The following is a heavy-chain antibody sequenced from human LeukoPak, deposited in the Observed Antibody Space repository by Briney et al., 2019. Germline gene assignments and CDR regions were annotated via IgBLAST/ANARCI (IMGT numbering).Heavy chain of an antibody. J-gene: IGHJ4*02. Sequence: SCKASGYTFTSYYMHWVRQAPGKGLEWVAVISYDGSNKYYADSVKGRFTISRDNSKNTLYLQMNSLRAEDTAVYYCASENWNYASLDYWGQGTLVTVSS. V-gene: IGHV3-30-3*01. CDR1: GYTFTSYY. D-gene: IGHD1-7*01. CDR2: ISYDGSNK. CDR3: ASENWNYASLDY.